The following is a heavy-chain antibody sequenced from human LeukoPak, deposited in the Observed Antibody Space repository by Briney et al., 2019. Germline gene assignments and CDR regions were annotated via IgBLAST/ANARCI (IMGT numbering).Heavy chain of an antibody. V-gene: IGHV3-23*01. J-gene: IGHJ4*02. Sequence: PGGSLRLSCAASGFTFTSYAMSWVRQAPGKGLEWVSGISGSTYSTYYADSVKGRFTISRDNSKNTLYLQMNSLRAEDTAVYYCARGSGIVGMWDYFDYWGQGTLVTVSS. D-gene: IGHD2-15*01. CDR1: GFTFTSYA. CDR2: ISGSTYST. CDR3: ARGSGIVGMWDYFDY.